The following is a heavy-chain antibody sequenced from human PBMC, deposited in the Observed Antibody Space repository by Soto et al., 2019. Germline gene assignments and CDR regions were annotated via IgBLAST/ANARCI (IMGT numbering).Heavy chain of an antibody. CDR3: ARVPSLNGEVATIWFDY. Sequence: SQTLSLTCAVYGGSFSGYYWSWIRQPPGKGLEWIGEINHSGSTNYNPSLKRRVTISVDTSKNQFSLKLSSVTAADTAVYYCARVPSLNGEVATIWFDYWGQGTLVTVSS. CDR2: INHSGST. V-gene: IGHV4-34*01. J-gene: IGHJ4*02. D-gene: IGHD5-12*01. CDR1: GGSFSGYY.